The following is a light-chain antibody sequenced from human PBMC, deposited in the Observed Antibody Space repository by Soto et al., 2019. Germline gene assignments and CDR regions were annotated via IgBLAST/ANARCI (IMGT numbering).Light chain of an antibody. CDR1: SSDLGSYNL. V-gene: IGLV2-23*01. Sequence: QSALTQPASVSGSPGQSITLSCTGTSSDLGSYNLVSWDQQHPGKAPKLMIYEGSKRPSGVSYRFSGSKSGNTASLTISGLQTEDEDDYYCCSYAGSSTFVFGTGTKLTVL. J-gene: IGLJ1*01. CDR3: CSYAGSSTFV. CDR2: EGS.